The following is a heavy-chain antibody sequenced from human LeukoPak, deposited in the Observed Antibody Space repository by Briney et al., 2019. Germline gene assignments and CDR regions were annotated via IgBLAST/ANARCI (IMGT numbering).Heavy chain of an antibody. CDR2: ISTYDGNA. CDR3: ARAPSGFTYGPGDH. Sequence: ASVKVSCKASGYSFTSYGITWVRQAPGQGLGWMGWISTYDGNANYAQKLQGRVTMTTDTSTITAHMELRSLRSDDTAVYYCARAPSGFTYGPGDHWGQGTLVTVSS. CDR1: GYSFTSYG. V-gene: IGHV1-18*01. D-gene: IGHD5-18*01. J-gene: IGHJ4*02.